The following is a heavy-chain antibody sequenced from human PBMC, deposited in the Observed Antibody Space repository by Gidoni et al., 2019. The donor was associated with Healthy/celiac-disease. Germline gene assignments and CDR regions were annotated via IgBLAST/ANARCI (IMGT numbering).Heavy chain of an antibody. CDR1: GVTFSRYT. D-gene: IGHD2-15*01. J-gene: IGHJ4*02. V-gene: IGHV1-69*08. CDR3: ARDRGSRYCSGGSCYSEFDY. Sequence: QVQLVQSGAEVKKPGSSVKVSCTASGVTFSRYTISWVRQAPGQGLEWMGRIIPSLGIANYAQKFQGRVTITADKSTSTAYMELSSLRSEDTAVYYCARDRGSRYCSGGSCYSEFDYWGQGTLVTVSS. CDR2: IIPSLGIA.